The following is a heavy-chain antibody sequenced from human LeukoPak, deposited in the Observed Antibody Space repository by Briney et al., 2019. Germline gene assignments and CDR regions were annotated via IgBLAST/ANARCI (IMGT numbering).Heavy chain of an antibody. J-gene: IGHJ4*02. CDR3: VRAIVYSAYDYLGY. CDR2: INSDGSTT. V-gene: IGHV3-74*01. CDR1: GFTFRTSW. Sequence: GGSLRLACAASGFTFRTSWMHWVRQAPGKGLVWVSRINSDGSTTSYADSVKGRFTISRDNAKNTLYLQMNSLRAEDTAVYYCVRAIVYSAYDYLGYWGQGSLVTVSS. D-gene: IGHD5-12*01.